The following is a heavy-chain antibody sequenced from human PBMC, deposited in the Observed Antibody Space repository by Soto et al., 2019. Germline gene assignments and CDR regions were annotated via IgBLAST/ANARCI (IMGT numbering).Heavy chain of an antibody. CDR2: ISGSGGST. J-gene: IGHJ4*02. D-gene: IGHD3-10*01. V-gene: IGHV3-23*01. Sequence: GYLRLSCAASGFTFSSYAMSWVRQAPGKGLEWVSAISGSGGSTYYADSVKGRFTISRDNSKNTLYLQMNSLRAEDTAVYYCAKDLYGSGSPYDYWGQGTLVTVSS. CDR1: GFTFSSYA. CDR3: AKDLYGSGSPYDY.